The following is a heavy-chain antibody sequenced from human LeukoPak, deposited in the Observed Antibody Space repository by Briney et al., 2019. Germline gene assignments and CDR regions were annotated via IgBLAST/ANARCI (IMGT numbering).Heavy chain of an antibody. V-gene: IGHV1-2*02. Sequence: ASVKVSCKASGYTFTGYYMHWGRQAHGQGLGGMGWINPNSGGTNYAQKFQGRVTMTRDTSISQDYMELSGLRSDDTAVYYCARGGSSSPTEVWGQGTLVTVSS. J-gene: IGHJ4*02. D-gene: IGHD6-13*01. CDR2: INPNSGGT. CDR3: ARGGSSSPTEV. CDR1: GYTFTGYY.